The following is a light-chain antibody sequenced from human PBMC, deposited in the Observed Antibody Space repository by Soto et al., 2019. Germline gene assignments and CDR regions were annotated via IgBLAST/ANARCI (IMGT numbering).Light chain of an antibody. V-gene: IGKV4-1*01. CDR2: WAS. CDR1: QSVLSSSNNKNC. Sequence: DIVMTQSPDSLAVSLGEWATINCKSSQSVLSSSNNKNCLAWYQQKSGQPPKLLIYWASTRESGVPDRFSGSGSGTDFTLTISSLQAEDVAAYYCQHYYSIPWTFGQGTRVEIK. CDR3: QHYYSIPWT. J-gene: IGKJ1*01.